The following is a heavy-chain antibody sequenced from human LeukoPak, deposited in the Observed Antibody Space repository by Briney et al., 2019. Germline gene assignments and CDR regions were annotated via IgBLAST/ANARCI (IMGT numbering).Heavy chain of an antibody. CDR3: AIKSRSSSPPIH. V-gene: IGHV3-23*01. J-gene: IGHJ4*02. CDR2: IGNSGDGT. CDR1: GFTFSSYA. D-gene: IGHD1-14*01. Sequence: GGSLRLSCAASGFTFSSYAISWIRQAPGKGLGWVSGIGNSGDGTYADSVKGLFTVSRGNSKNTLYLQMNSLRAEDTALYYCAIKSRSSSPPIHWGRGTLVTVSS.